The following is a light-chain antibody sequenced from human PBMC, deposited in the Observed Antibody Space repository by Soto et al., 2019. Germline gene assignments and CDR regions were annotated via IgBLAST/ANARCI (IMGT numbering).Light chain of an antibody. CDR1: SSDIGNYDF. V-gene: IGLV2-14*03. CDR3: SSYTTSTAFFL. CDR2: DVS. J-gene: IGLJ2*01. Sequence: QSALTQPASVSGSPGQSITISCTGTSSDIGNYDFVSWYQQVPGTAPKAMIYDVSSRPSGVSNRFSGSKSGNTASLTISGLQAEDEAYYYCSSYTTSTAFFLFGGGTKLTVL.